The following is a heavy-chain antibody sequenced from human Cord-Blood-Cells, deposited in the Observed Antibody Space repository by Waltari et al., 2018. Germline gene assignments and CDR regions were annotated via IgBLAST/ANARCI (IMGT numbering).Heavy chain of an antibody. D-gene: IGHD6-13*01. CDR2: IYYSGST. CDR1: GGAIRSSRYY. V-gene: IGHV4-39*01. Sequence: QLQLQESGPGLVKPSETLSLTCTVSGGAIRSSRYYSGWIRQPPGKGLERIGSIYYSGSTYYNPSLKSRVTISVDTSKNQFSLKLSSVTAADTAVYYCARRIAAAAWYFDLWGRGTLVTVSS. CDR3: ARRIAAAAWYFDL. J-gene: IGHJ2*01.